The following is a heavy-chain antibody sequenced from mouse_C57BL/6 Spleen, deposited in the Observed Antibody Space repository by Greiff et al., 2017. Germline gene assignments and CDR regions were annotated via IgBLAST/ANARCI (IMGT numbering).Heavy chain of an antibody. J-gene: IGHJ2*01. CDR1: GYTFTNYW. V-gene: IGHV1-63*01. Sequence: QVHVKQSGAELVRPGTSVKMSCKASGYTFTNYWIGWAKQRPGHGLEWIGDLYPGGGYTNYNEKFKGKATLTADKSSSTAYMQFSSLTSEDSAIYYCARVGSSYFDYWGQGTTLTVSS. CDR2: LYPGGGYT. CDR3: ARVGSSYFDY. D-gene: IGHD1-1*01.